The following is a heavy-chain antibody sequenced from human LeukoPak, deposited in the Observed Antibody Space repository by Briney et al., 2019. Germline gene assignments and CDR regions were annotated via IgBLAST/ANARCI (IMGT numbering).Heavy chain of an antibody. Sequence: GASVKVSCKASGYTFTSYDINWVRQATGQGLEWMGWMNPNSGNTGYAQKFQGRVTMTRNTSISAAYMELSSLRSEDTAVYYCARVRQGAARYDFWSGYYGPFDYWGQGTLVTVSS. CDR2: MNPNSGNT. CDR3: ARVRQGAARYDFWSGYYGPFDY. J-gene: IGHJ4*02. D-gene: IGHD3-3*01. CDR1: GYTFTSYD. V-gene: IGHV1-8*01.